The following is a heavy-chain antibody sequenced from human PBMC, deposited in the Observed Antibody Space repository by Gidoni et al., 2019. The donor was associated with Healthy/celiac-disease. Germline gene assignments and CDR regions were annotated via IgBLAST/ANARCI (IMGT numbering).Heavy chain of an antibody. V-gene: IGHV4-34*01. CDR3: ARGRPDGGAFDI. J-gene: IGHJ3*02. D-gene: IGHD3-3*01. Sequence: QVQLQQWGAGLLKPSETLSLTCAVYGGSFSGYYWSWIRQPPGKGLEWIGEINHSGSTNYNPSLKSRVTISVDTSKNQFSLKLSSVTAADTAVYYCARGRPDGGAFDIWGQGTMVTVSS. CDR2: INHSGST. CDR1: GGSFSGYY.